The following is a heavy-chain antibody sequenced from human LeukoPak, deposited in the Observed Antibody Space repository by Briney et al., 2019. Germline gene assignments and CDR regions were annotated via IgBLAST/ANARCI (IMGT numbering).Heavy chain of an antibody. Sequence: ASVKVSCKASGYTFTDYYMHWVRQAPGQGLEWMGWINPNSGGTNYAQKFQGRVTMTRDTSISTAYMELSRLRSDDAAVYYCARVLSSGYDLFYWGQGTLVTVSS. CDR2: INPNSGGT. D-gene: IGHD5-12*01. CDR3: ARVLSSGYDLFY. V-gene: IGHV1-2*02. J-gene: IGHJ4*02. CDR1: GYTFTDYY.